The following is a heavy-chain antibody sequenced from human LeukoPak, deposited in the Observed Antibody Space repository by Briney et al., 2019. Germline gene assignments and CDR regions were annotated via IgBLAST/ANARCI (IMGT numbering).Heavy chain of an antibody. J-gene: IGHJ4*02. CDR1: GYSFTSYW. CDR3: ARQSRGYSYGYSAFDY. V-gene: IGHV5-51*01. CDR2: IYPGDSDT. D-gene: IGHD5-18*01. Sequence: GESLKISCKGSGYSFTSYWIGWVRQMPGKGLEWMGIIYPGDSDTRYSPSFQGQVTISADKSISTAYLQWSSLKASDTAMYYCARQSRGYSYGYSAFDYWGQGTPVTVSS.